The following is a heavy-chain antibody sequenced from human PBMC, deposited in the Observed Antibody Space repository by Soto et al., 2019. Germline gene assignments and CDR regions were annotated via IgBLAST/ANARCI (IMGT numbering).Heavy chain of an antibody. CDR2: ISAAGDP. J-gene: IGHJ6*02. CDR3: ARTDRDFYGLDV. V-gene: IGHV3-13*05. CDR1: GFTFRNYD. Sequence: EVQLVESGGGLVQPGGSLRLSCEASGFTFRNYDMHWVRQGTGKGLVWVSGISAAGDPDYADSVEGRFTISRENAQNSFFLQMYSLRVGDTAVYYRARTDRDFYGLDVWGQGATVIVSS.